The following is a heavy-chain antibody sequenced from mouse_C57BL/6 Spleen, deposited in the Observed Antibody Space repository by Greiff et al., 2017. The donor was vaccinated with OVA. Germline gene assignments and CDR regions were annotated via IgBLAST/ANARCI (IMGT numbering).Heavy chain of an antibody. CDR1: GFNIKDYY. CDR3: ASGGSASFDY. CDR2: IDPEDGEN. V-gene: IGHV14-2*01. D-gene: IGHD1-1*01. Sequence: EVKLVESGAELVKPGASVKLSCTASGFNIKDYYMHWVKQRTEQGLEWIGRIDPEDGENKYAPKFQGKATITADTSSNTAYLQLSSLTSEDTAFYYCASGGSASFDYWGQGTTLTVSS. J-gene: IGHJ2*01.